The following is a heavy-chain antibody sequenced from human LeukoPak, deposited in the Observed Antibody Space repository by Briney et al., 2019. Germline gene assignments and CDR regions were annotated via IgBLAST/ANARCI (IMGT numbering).Heavy chain of an antibody. J-gene: IGHJ2*01. V-gene: IGHV4-31*03. CDR1: GGSISSGGYY. CDR3: ARVHYDYAGRYWYFDL. Sequence: PSQTLSLTCTVSGGSISSGGYYWRWLRQHPGKGLEWIGYIYYSRSTHYNPSLKSRVTISVDTSKNQCSLKLSSVTAADTAVYYCARVHYDYAGRYWYFDLWGRGTLVTVSS. CDR2: IYYSRST. D-gene: IGHD5-12*01.